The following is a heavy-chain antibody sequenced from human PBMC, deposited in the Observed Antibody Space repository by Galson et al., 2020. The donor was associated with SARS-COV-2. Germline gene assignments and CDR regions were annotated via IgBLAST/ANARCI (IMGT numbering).Heavy chain of an antibody. Sequence: ASETLSLTCTVSGGSISNYYWNWIRQPPGKGLEWIGCIYYSGSTNYNPSLKSRVTISVDTSKNQFSLKLSSVTAADTAVYYCARGGNVYGSGRSFFVYWGQGILVTVSS. V-gene: IGHV4-59*01. CDR1: GGSISNYY. CDR2: IYYSGST. D-gene: IGHD3-10*01. CDR3: ARGGNVYGSGRSFFVY. J-gene: IGHJ4*02.